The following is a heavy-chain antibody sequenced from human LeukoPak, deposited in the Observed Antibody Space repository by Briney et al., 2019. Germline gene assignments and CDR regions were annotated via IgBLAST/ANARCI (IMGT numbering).Heavy chain of an antibody. V-gene: IGHV4-38-2*01. CDR1: GYSISSGYC. Sequence: SETLSLTCAVSGYSISSGYCWGWIRQPPGKGLEWFGSIYHSGATYYNPSLKSRVTISVDTSKNQFSLELSSVTAADTAVYYCARAYYYDSSGYFDYWGQGALVTVSS. J-gene: IGHJ4*02. CDR3: ARAYYYDSSGYFDY. D-gene: IGHD3-22*01. CDR2: IYHSGAT.